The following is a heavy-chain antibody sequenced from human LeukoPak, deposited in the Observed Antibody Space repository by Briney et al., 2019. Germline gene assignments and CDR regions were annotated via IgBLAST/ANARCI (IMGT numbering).Heavy chain of an antibody. J-gene: IGHJ4*02. CDR2: MYYSGCT. CDR3: ARSMVVVPAAPFDY. Sequence: PSETLSLTCTVSGGAISCGVYYWSWMRQPPGKGLEWIWYMYYSGCTYYKPSLKSGVTKSVDISKNKSSLRLSSVTASETPVYYCARSMVVVPAAPFDYWGQGTLVTVSS. V-gene: IGHV4-30-4*02. CDR1: GGAISCGVYY. D-gene: IGHD2-2*01.